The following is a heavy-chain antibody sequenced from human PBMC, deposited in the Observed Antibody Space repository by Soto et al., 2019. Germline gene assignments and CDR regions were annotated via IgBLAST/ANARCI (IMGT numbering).Heavy chain of an antibody. V-gene: IGHV3-11*06. CDR2: ISGSTTYT. CDR3: ARVGMRRYFDY. CDR1: GFTFSDYY. J-gene: IGHJ4*02. Sequence: QVQLVESGGDLVKPGGSLRLSCAASGFTFSDYYMSWIRQAPGKGLEWVSYISGSTTYTKSADSVTGRFTISRDNAKNSVYLQMNCLRAEDTAVYYCARVGMRRYFDYWGQGTLVTVSS.